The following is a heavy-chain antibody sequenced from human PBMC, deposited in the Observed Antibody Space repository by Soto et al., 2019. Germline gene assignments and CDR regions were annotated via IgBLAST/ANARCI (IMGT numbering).Heavy chain of an antibody. V-gene: IGHV1-69*02. D-gene: IGHD3-9*01. CDR2: IIPILGIA. J-gene: IGHJ5*02. CDR3: ARVFYDILTGYYNWFDP. CDR1: GGTFSSYT. Sequence: QVQLVQSGAEVKKPGSSVKVSCKASGGTFSSYTISWVRQAPGQGLEWMGRIIPILGIAHYAQKFQGRVTMTADKSTSTAYIELSSLRSEDTAVYYCARVFYDILTGYYNWFDPWGQGTLVTVSS.